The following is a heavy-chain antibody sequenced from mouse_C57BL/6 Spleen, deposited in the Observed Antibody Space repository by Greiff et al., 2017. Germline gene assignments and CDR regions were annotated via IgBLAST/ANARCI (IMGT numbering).Heavy chain of an antibody. CDR2: IDPSDSYT. CDR1: GYTFTSYW. V-gene: IGHV1-69*01. J-gene: IGHJ4*01. CDR3: AVDSSGLYYAMDY. Sequence: QVQLQQPGAELVMPGASVKLSCKASGYTFTSYWMHWVKQRPGQGLEWIGEIDPSDSYTNYNQKFQGKSTLTVDKSSSTAYMQLSSLTSEDSAVYYCAVDSSGLYYAMDYWGQGTSVTVSS. D-gene: IGHD3-2*02.